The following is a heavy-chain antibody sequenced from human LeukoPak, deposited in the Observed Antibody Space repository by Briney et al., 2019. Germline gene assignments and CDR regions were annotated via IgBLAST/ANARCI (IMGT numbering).Heavy chain of an antibody. CDR1: GFTVSGNY. Sequence: GGSLRLSCAASGFTVSGNYMSWVRQSPGKGLEWVAVLYSGTTTYYADSVQGRFIISRDSSKNTLYLQMNSLRAEDTAVYYCARGNYYGQDYWGQGTLVTVSS. D-gene: IGHD3-10*01. V-gene: IGHV3-66*01. CDR3: ARGNYYGQDY. J-gene: IGHJ4*02. CDR2: LYSGTTT.